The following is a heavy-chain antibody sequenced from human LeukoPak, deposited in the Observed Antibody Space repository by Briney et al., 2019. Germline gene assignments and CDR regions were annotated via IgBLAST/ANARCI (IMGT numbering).Heavy chain of an antibody. CDR1: GFTFSSYA. J-gene: IGHJ4*02. V-gene: IGHV3-23*01. CDR3: AKGVCSGGSCRLDY. CDR2: ISGSGGST. D-gene: IGHD2-15*01. Sequence: GGSLRLSCAASGFTFSSYAMSWVRQAPGKGLEWVSAISGSGGSTYYADSVKGRFTISRDNSKNTLYPQMNSLRAEDTAVYYCAKGVCSGGSCRLDYWGQGTLVTVSS.